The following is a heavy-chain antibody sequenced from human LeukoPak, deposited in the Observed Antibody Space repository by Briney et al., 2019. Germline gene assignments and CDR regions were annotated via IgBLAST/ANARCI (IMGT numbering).Heavy chain of an antibody. J-gene: IGHJ4*02. V-gene: IGHV1-18*01. CDR3: ARDRTGSSSWYRGCEY. Sequence: ASVKVSCNASGYTFTSYGISWVREAPGQGLEWRGCSSAYNGNANYAQKLQGRVTMTTDTPTSTAYMELRSLRSDDTAVYYCARDRTGSSSWYRGCEYWGRGTLVTVSS. CDR2: SSAYNGNA. D-gene: IGHD6-13*01. CDR1: GYTFTSYG.